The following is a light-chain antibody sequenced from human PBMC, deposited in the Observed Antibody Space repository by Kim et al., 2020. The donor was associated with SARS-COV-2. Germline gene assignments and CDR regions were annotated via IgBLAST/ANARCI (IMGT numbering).Light chain of an antibody. CDR1: QSVSSTY. CDR2: GAS. CDR3: QQYGRSPLT. J-gene: IGKJ4*01. V-gene: IGKV3-20*01. Sequence: SPGERATLSCKTSQSVSSTYLAWYQQKPDQAPRLLVYGASGRATAIPDRFTGSGSGTDFTLTISRLEPEDFAMYYCQQYGRSPLTFGGGTKVDIK.